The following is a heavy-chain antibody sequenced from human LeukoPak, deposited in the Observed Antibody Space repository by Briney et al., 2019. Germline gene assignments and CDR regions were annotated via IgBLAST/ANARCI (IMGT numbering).Heavy chain of an antibody. Sequence: SETLSLTCTVSGGSISSSSDYWGWIRQPPGKGLEWIGSIYHSGSTYYNPSLKSRVTISVDTSKNQFSLKLSSVTAADTAVYYCARGPDDYGDYGGNWGQGTLVTVSS. CDR1: GGSISSSSDY. J-gene: IGHJ4*02. V-gene: IGHV4-39*07. CDR3: ARGPDDYGDYGGN. D-gene: IGHD4-17*01. CDR2: IYHSGST.